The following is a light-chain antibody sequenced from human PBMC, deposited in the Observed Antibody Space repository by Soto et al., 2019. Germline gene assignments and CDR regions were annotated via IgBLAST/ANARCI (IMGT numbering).Light chain of an antibody. V-gene: IGKV1-39*01. CDR1: QNINTY. J-gene: IGKJ3*01. CDR2: DAA. Sequence: DIQMTQSPYSLSAAVGDRVTIDCRASQNINTYLNWYQQKPGKAPKLLIFDAASLQSGVPSRFSGGGSRTDFTLTITSLQPEDLATYYCQQTSSAPFTFGPGTKVDIK. CDR3: QQTSSAPFT.